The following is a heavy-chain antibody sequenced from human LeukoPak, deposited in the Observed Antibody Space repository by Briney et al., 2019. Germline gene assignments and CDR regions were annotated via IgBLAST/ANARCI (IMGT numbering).Heavy chain of an antibody. CDR2: IYTSGST. J-gene: IGHJ2*01. CDR1: GGSISSYY. Sequence: SETLSLTCTVSGGSISSYYWSWIRQPAGKGLEWIGRIYTSGSTNYNPSLKSRVTMSVDTSKNQFSLELSSVTAADTAVYYCARTDYDNKWRVWWYFDLWGRGTLVTVSS. D-gene: IGHD3-22*01. CDR3: ARTDYDNKWRVWWYFDL. V-gene: IGHV4-4*07.